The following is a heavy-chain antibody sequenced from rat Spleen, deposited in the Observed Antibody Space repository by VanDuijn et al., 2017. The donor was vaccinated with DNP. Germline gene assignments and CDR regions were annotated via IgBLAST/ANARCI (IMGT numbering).Heavy chain of an antibody. CDR3: TRRGHTTGLNWFVY. V-gene: IGHV5-7*01. CDR1: GFTLSHYN. D-gene: IGHD1-9*01. CDR2: ISYDGTVI. Sequence: EVQLVESGGGLVQPGRSLKLSCAASGFTLSHYNMTWVRQAPKKGLEWVATISYDGTVIYYRDSVRGRFTISRDNAKSTLYLQMDSLRSEDTATYYCTRRGHTTGLNWFVYWGQGTLVTVSS. J-gene: IGHJ3*01.